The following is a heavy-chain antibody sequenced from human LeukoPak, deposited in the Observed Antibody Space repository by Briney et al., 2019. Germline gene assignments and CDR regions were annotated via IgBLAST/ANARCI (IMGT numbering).Heavy chain of an antibody. V-gene: IGHV1-69*05. CDR1: GGTFSSYA. D-gene: IGHD3-3*01. Sequence: SVKDSCKASGGTFSSYAISWVRQAPGQGLEWMGGIIPIFGTANYAQKFQGRVTITTDESTSTAYMELSSLRSEDTAVYYCARGTIFGVVTNWYFDYWGQGTLVTVSS. CDR2: IIPIFGTA. CDR3: ARGTIFGVVTNWYFDY. J-gene: IGHJ4*02.